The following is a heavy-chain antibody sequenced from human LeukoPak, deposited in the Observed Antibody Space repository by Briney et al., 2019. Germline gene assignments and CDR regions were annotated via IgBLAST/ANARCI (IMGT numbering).Heavy chain of an antibody. Sequence: GGSLRLSCAASGFTFSSYSVNWVRQAPGKGLEWVSSISSSSSYIYYADSVKGRFTISRDNAKNSLYLQMNSLRAEGAAVYYCARELTYISALGGMGVCGKETTGTASS. CDR1: GFTFSSYS. V-gene: IGHV3-21*01. J-gene: IGHJ6*04. CDR3: ARELTYISALGGMGV. D-gene: IGHD6-6*01. CDR2: ISSSSSYI.